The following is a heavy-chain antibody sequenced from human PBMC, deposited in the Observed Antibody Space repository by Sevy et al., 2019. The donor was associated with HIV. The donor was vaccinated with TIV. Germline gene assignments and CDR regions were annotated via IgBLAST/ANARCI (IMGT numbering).Heavy chain of an antibody. CDR3: ARALYSDVWYYYDY. V-gene: IGHV3-30-3*01. J-gene: IGHJ4*02. CDR1: GFTYSDNT. D-gene: IGHD6-19*01. Sequence: GESLKISCSASGFTYSDNTMHWVRQAPGKGPEWVTLILKDGAIKYYADSVKGRFTISRDNSENTLYLQMNSLRPEDTAVYYCARALYSDVWYYYDYWGQGTLVTVSS. CDR2: ILKDGAIK.